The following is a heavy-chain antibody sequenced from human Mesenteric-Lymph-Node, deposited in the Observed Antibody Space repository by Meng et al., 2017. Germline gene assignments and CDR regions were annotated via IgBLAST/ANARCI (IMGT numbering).Heavy chain of an antibody. CDR3: ARGGGNSWYIDY. CDR1: GGSFSGYY. J-gene: IGHJ4*02. CDR2: INHSGST. V-gene: IGHV4-34*01. D-gene: IGHD6-13*01. Sequence: QVQLQQWGAGLLKPSETLSLTWAVHGGSFSGYYWSWIRQPPGKGLEWIGEINHSGSTNYNPSLKSRVTISVDTSKNQFSLKLSSVTAADTAVYYCARGGGNSWYIDYWGQGTLVTVSS.